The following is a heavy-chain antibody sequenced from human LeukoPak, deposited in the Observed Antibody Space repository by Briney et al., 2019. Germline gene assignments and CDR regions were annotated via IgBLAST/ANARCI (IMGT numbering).Heavy chain of an antibody. V-gene: IGHV3-23*01. CDR3: AKGGYKVGATYYYYYVDV. CDR2: ISGSGGST. Sequence: GGSLRLSCAASGFTFSSYAMSWVRQAPGKGLEWVSAISGSGGSTYYADSVKGRFTISRDNSKNTLYLQMNSLRAEDTAVYYCAKGGYKVGATYYYYYVDVWGKGTTVTVSS. D-gene: IGHD5-24*01. J-gene: IGHJ6*03. CDR1: GFTFSSYA.